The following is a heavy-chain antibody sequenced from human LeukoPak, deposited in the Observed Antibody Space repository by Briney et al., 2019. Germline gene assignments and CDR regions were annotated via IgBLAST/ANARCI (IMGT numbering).Heavy chain of an antibody. CDR2: IYYSGST. D-gene: IGHD3-10*01. V-gene: IGHV4-31*03. Sequence: SETLSLTCTVSGGSISSSSYYWSWIRQHPGKGLEWIGYIYYSGSTYYNPSLKSRVTISVDTSKNQFSLKLSSVTAADTAVYYCARGPVRGVIAPIYWGQGTLVTVSS. J-gene: IGHJ4*02. CDR3: ARGPVRGVIAPIY. CDR1: GGSISSSSYY.